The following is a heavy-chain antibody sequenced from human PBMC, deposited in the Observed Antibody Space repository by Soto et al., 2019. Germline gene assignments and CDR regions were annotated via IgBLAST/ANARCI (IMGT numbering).Heavy chain of an antibody. CDR1: GFTFSSYA. CDR3: AKGTKYLYYYGMDV. V-gene: IGHV3-23*01. CDR2: ISGSGGST. J-gene: IGHJ6*02. Sequence: GGSLRLSYAASGFTFSSYAMSWVRQAPGKGLEWVSAISGSGGSTYYADSVKGRFTISRDNSKNTLYLQMNSLRAEDTAVYYCAKGTKYLYYYGMDVWGQGTTVTVSS. D-gene: IGHD2-8*01.